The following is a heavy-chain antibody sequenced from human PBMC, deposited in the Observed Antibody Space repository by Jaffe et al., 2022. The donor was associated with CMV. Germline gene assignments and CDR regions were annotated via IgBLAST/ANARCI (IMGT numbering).Heavy chain of an antibody. CDR3: AKADVVVPAAPYYFDY. Sequence: EVQLLESGGGLVQPGGSLRLSCAASGFTFSSYAMSWVRQAPGKGLEWVSAISGSGGSTYYADSVKGRFTISRDNSKNTLYLQMNSLRAEDTAVYYCAKADVVVPAAPYYFDYWGQGTLVTVSS. J-gene: IGHJ4*02. D-gene: IGHD2-2*01. CDR1: GFTFSSYA. V-gene: IGHV3-23*01. CDR2: ISGSGGST.